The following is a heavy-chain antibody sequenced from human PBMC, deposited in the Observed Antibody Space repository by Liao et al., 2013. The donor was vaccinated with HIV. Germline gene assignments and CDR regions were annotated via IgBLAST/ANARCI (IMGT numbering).Heavy chain of an antibody. Sequence: QVQLQESGPGLVRPSETLSLTCTVSGDSIRSYYWSWIRQSAGKGLEWIGRVYGSGTTNYNPSLESRVTMSVDKAKNLVSLEPDVCDRRGHGRYYCASARRYYYCMDVWAKGPRSPSP. CDR2: VYGSGTT. D-gene: IGHD3-9*01. V-gene: IGHV4-4*07. CDR3: ASARRYYYCMDV. J-gene: IGHJ6*03. CDR1: GDSIRSYY.